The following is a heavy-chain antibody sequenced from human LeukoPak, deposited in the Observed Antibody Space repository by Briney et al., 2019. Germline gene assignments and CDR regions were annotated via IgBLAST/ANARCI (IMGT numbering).Heavy chain of an antibody. J-gene: IGHJ4*02. CDR3: IRDYGDY. Sequence: PGGSLRLSYSASGFTFSTYVMHWVRQAPGRGLMWVSRISHDGTDPSYADSVKGRFTISRDNSKNTLYLQMNTLRAEDTAVYYCIRDYGDYWGQGTLVTVSS. CDR2: ISHDGTDP. CDR1: GFTFSTYV. V-gene: IGHV3-74*01.